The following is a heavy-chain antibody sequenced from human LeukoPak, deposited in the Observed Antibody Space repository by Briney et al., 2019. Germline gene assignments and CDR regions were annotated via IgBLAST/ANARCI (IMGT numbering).Heavy chain of an antibody. CDR3: AGTYYYDSSGYYYWWFDP. J-gene: IGHJ5*02. Sequence: SETLSLTCTVSGGSISRYYWSWIRQPAGKGLEWIGRMYSSGSTNYNPSLKSRVTMSVDTSKNQFSLKLSSVTAADTAVYYCAGTYYYDSSGYYYWWFDPWGQGTLVTVSS. CDR1: GGSISRYY. D-gene: IGHD3-22*01. CDR2: MYSSGST. V-gene: IGHV4-4*07.